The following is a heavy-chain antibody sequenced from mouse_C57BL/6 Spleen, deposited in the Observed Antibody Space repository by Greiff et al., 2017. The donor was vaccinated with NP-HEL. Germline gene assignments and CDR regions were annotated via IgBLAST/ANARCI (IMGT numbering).Heavy chain of an antibody. J-gene: IGHJ3*01. D-gene: IGHD1-1*01. CDR3: ARADYGSPFAY. V-gene: IGHV1-54*01. CDR2: INPGSGGT. Sequence: VQLQQSGAELVRPGTSVKVSCKASGYAFTNYLIEWVKQRPGQGLEWIGVINPGSGGTNYNEKFKGKATLTADKSSSTAYLQLSSLTSEYSAVYFCARADYGSPFAYWGQGTLVTVSA. CDR1: GYAFTNYL.